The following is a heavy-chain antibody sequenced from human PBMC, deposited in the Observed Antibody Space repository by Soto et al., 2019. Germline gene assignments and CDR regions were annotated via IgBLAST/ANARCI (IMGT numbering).Heavy chain of an antibody. J-gene: IGHJ6*03. V-gene: IGHV4-31*03. D-gene: IGHD2-15*01. CDR1: GGSISSGGYY. Sequence: ASETLSLTCTVSGGSISSGGYYWSWIRQHPGKGLEWIGYIYYSGSTYYNPSLKSRVTISVDTSKNQFSLKLSSVTAADTAVYYCARIQGGYYYYYMDVWGKETTVTVSS. CDR2: IYYSGST. CDR3: ARIQGGYYYYYMDV.